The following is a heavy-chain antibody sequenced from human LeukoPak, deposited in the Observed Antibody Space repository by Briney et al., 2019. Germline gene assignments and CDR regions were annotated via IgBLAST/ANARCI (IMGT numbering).Heavy chain of an antibody. CDR2: ISTYNGNA. CDR1: GYTFTNYG. D-gene: IGHD3-10*01. Sequence: GASVKVSCKASGYTFTNYGVNWVRRAPGQGLEWMGWISTYNGNANYAQSLQGRITMTTDTSTSTAYMELRSLRSDDTAVYYCARGVEVRGVMLHYYYYMDVWGKGTTVTISS. J-gene: IGHJ6*03. CDR3: ARGVEVRGVMLHYYYYMDV. V-gene: IGHV1-18*01.